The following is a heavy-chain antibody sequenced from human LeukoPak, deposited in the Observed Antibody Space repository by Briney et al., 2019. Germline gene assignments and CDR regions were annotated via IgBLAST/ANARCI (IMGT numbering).Heavy chain of an antibody. V-gene: IGHV4-39*01. CDR1: GGSISSSSYY. D-gene: IGHD3-3*01. CDR2: IYYSGST. J-gene: IGHJ4*02. CDR3: ASSFARAWSANMAVGY. Sequence: PSETLSLTCTVSGGSISSSSYYWGWIRQPPGKGLEWIGSIYYSGSTYYNPSLKSRVTISVDTSKNQFSLKLSSVTAADTAVYYCASSFARAWSANMAVGYWGQGTLVTVSS.